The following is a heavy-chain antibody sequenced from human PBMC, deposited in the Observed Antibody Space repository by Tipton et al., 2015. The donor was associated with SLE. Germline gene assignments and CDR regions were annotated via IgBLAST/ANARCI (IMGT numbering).Heavy chain of an antibody. CDR2: IYYSGST. D-gene: IGHD3-22*01. CDR3: ARDRDYYDSSGLFDP. J-gene: IGHJ5*02. V-gene: IGHV4-39*07. CDR1: GGSISSSSYY. Sequence: TLSLTYTVSGGSISSSSYYWGWIRQPPGKGLEWIGSIYYSGSTYYNPSLKSRVTISVDTSKNQFSLKLSSVTAADTAVYYCARDRDYYDSSGLFDPWGQGTLVTVSS.